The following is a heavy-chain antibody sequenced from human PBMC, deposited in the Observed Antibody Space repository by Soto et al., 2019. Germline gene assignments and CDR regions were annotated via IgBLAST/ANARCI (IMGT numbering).Heavy chain of an antibody. J-gene: IGHJ4*02. Sequence: PSETLSLTCAVYGGSFSGYYWSWIRQPAGKGLEWIGRIYTSGSTNYNPSLKSRVTMSVDTSKNQFSLKLSSVTAADTAVYYCARDRSGYSYGGFDYWGQGTLVTVSS. CDR3: ARDRSGYSYGGFDY. V-gene: IGHV4-4*07. CDR2: IYTSGST. D-gene: IGHD5-18*01. CDR1: GGSFSGYY.